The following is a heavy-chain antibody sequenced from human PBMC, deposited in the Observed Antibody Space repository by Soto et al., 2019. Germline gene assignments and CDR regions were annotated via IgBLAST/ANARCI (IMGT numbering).Heavy chain of an antibody. V-gene: IGHV4-4*07. D-gene: IGHD2-21*02. CDR2: VFSSVSA. Sequence: SETLSLTCIVSGVSVTSYTWSWVRQPANRGLEWIGRVFSSVSATYNPSLKSRVSISMDTAENRISLKLDSVTAADAGVYFCARDGMTTGDTWGPGTLVTVSS. CDR3: ARDGMTTGDT. J-gene: IGHJ4*02. CDR1: GVSVTSYT.